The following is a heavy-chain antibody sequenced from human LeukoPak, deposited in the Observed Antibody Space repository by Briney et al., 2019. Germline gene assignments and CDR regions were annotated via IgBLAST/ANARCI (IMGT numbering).Heavy chain of an antibody. J-gene: IGHJ4*02. CDR3: ARCCYDFWSGHYYFDY. CDR1: GGSISSYY. D-gene: IGHD3-3*01. CDR2: IYTSGST. Sequence: SETLSLTCTVSGGSISSYYWSWIRQPAGKGLEWIGRIYTSGSTNYNPSLKSRVTMSVDTSKNQFSLKLSSVTAADTAVYYCARCCYDFWSGHYYFDYWGQGTLVTVSS. V-gene: IGHV4-4*07.